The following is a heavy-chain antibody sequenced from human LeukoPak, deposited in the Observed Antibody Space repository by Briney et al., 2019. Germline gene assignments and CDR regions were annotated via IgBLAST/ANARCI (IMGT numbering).Heavy chain of an antibody. D-gene: IGHD6-13*01. Sequence: SETLSLTCTVSGGSISSRTYFWGWIRQPPGGSLEWIGSMYYTGDTYYNPSLNSRVAMSIDTSNNQFSLKLSSLTAADTAVYYCARDRGHYSSSWYTWFDPWGQGILVTVSS. V-gene: IGHV4-39*07. CDR3: ARDRGHYSSSWYTWFDP. J-gene: IGHJ5*02. CDR1: GGSISSRTYF. CDR2: MYYTGDT.